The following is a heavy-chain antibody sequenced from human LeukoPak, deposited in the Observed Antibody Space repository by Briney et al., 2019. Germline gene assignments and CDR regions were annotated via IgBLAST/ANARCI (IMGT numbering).Heavy chain of an antibody. CDR1: GFTFSSYV. CDR3: AASPSVAGSDY. CDR2: MSYDGSNK. D-gene: IGHD6-19*01. J-gene: IGHJ4*02. V-gene: IGHV3-30*03. Sequence: GGSLRLSCAASGFTFSSYVMYWVRQAPGKGLEWVARMSYDGSNKYYADSVKGRFTISRDNSKNTLYLQMNSLRVEDTAVYYCAASPSVAGSDYWGQGILVTVSS.